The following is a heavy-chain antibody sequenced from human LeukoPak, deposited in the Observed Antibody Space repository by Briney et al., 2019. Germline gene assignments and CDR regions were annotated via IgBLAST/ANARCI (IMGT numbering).Heavy chain of an antibody. Sequence: SETLSLTCTVSGGSISSYHWSWIRQSAGKGLEWIGRINTSGSTNYNPSLRSRVTMSVNTSKNQFSLNLTSVTAADTAVYSCAREGGDPRWLDPWGQGTLVTVSS. CDR3: AREGGDPRWLDP. CDR2: INTSGST. J-gene: IGHJ5*02. CDR1: GGSISSYH. D-gene: IGHD6-25*01. V-gene: IGHV4-4*07.